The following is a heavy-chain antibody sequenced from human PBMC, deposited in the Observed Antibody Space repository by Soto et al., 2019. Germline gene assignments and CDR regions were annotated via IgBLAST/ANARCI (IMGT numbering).Heavy chain of an antibody. Sequence: QVQLVQSGAEVKKPGSSVKVSCKASGGTFSSYTISWVRQAPGQGLEWMGRIIPILGIANYAQKFQGRVTITAEKSTSTAYMGLSSLRSEDTAVYYCARDRWGSYSDYWGQGTLVTVSS. V-gene: IGHV1-69*08. D-gene: IGHD3-16*01. CDR1: GGTFSSYT. CDR3: ARDRWGSYSDY. CDR2: IIPILGIA. J-gene: IGHJ4*02.